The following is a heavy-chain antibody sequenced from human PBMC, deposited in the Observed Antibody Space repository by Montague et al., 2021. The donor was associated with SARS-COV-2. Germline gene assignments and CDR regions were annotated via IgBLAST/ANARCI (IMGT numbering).Heavy chain of an antibody. J-gene: IGHJ4*02. CDR1: GGSISSSSYY. CDR3: ARHGKTRIAMLVVVIGYFDY. D-gene: IGHD3-22*01. Sequence: SETLSLTCTVSGGSISSSSYYWGWIRQPPGKGLEWIGSIYYSGSTYYNPSLKIRVTISVDTSKNQFSLKLSSVTAADTAVYYCARHGKTRIAMLVVVIGYFDYWGQGTLVTVSS. CDR2: IYYSGST. V-gene: IGHV4-39*01.